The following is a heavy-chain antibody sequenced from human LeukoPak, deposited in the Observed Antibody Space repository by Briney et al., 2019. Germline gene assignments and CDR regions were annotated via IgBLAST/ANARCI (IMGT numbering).Heavy chain of an antibody. V-gene: IGHV1-69*05. D-gene: IGHD3-22*01. Sequence: SVKVSCKASGGTFSSYTISWVRQAPGQGLEWMGGIIPIFGTANYAQKFQGRVTITTDDSMSTAYMELSSLRSEDTAVYYCARVRYYDSSGYYSDYFDYWGQGTLVTVSS. CDR2: IIPIFGTA. CDR1: GGTFSSYT. CDR3: ARVRYYDSSGYYSDYFDY. J-gene: IGHJ4*02.